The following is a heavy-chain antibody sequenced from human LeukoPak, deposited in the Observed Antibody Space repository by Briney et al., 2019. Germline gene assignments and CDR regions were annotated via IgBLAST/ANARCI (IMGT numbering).Heavy chain of an antibody. V-gene: IGHV3-9*01. D-gene: IGHD6-6*01. CDR3: AKGTLTYSSSLFDY. J-gene: IGHJ4*02. CDR1: GFTFDDYA. CDR2: ISWNSGSI. Sequence: PGGSLRLSCAASGFTFDDYAMHWVRQAPGKGLEWVSSISWNSGSIGYADSVKGRFTISRDNAKNSLYLQMNSLRAEDTALYYCAKGTLTYSSSLFDYWGQGTLVTVSS.